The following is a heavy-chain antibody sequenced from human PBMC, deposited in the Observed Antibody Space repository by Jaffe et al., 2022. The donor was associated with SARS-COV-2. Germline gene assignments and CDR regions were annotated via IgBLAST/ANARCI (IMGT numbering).Heavy chain of an antibody. CDR2: ISTTSLDV. D-gene: IGHD6-25*01. CDR3: ARDTLHGYLRYYMDV. CDR1: GFTFSSYS. J-gene: IGHJ6*03. Sequence: EVQLEESGGGLVQSGGSLRLSCATSGFTFSSYSMNWVRQAPGKGLEWISYISTTSLDVDYADSVKGRFTTSRDNTKNALYLQMNSLRAEDTAVYFCARDTLHGYLRYYMDVWGKGTTVTVSS. V-gene: IGHV3-48*04.